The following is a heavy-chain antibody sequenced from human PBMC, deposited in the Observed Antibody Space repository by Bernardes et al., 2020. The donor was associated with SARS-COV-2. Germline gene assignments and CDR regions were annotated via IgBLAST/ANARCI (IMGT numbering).Heavy chain of an antibody. CDR2: INQSGSA. CDR1: GETFSGYY. Sequence: SETLSLTCAVHGETFSGYYWSWIRQSPGKGLEWLGGINQSGSAHYNPSLKSRLTLSVDTSKHQFSLKLRSLTAADTAVYYCPRGTNSVKMILVVIGFTVYFDYWGQGTLVTVSS. J-gene: IGHJ4*02. D-gene: IGHD3-22*01. CDR3: PRGTNSVKMILVVIGFTVYFDY. V-gene: IGHV4-34*01.